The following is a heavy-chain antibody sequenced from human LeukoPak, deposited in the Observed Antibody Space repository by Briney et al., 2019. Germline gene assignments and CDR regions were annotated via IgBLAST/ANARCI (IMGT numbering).Heavy chain of an antibody. V-gene: IGHV3-11*01. Sequence: PGGSLRLSCAASGFTFSDYYMSWIRQAPGKGLEWVSYISSSGSTIYYADSVKGRFTISRDNAKNSLYLQMNSLRAEDTAVYYCARGGAPDYSSSWYVYYYYYGMDVWGQGTTVTVSS. CDR3: ARGGAPDYSSSWYVYYYYYGMDV. D-gene: IGHD6-13*01. CDR2: ISSSGSTI. J-gene: IGHJ6*02. CDR1: GFTFSDYY.